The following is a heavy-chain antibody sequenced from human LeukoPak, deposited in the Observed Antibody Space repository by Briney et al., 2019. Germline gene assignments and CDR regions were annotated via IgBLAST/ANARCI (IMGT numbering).Heavy chain of an antibody. CDR3: ARDPRNYDFWSGYYQTLGLGWFDP. CDR1: GYTFTGYY. J-gene: IGHJ5*02. CDR2: ISAYNGNT. Sequence: GASVKVSCKASGYTFTGYYMHWVRQAPGQGLEWMGWISAYNGNTDYAQKLQGRVTMTTDTSTSTAYMELRSLRSDDTAVYYCARDPRNYDFWSGYYQTLGLGWFDPWGQGTLVTVSS. D-gene: IGHD3-3*01. V-gene: IGHV1-18*04.